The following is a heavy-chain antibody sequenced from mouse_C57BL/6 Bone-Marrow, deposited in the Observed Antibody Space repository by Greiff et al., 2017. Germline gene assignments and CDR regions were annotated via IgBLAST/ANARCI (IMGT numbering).Heavy chain of an antibody. Sequence: VQLQESGAELVRPGASVKLSCKASGYTFTSYGISWVKQRTGQGLEWIGEIYPRSGNTYYNEKFKGKATLTADKSSSTAYMELRSLTSEDSAVYFCARSDYGNPYAMDYWGQGTSVTVSS. V-gene: IGHV1-81*01. J-gene: IGHJ4*01. CDR1: GYTFTSYG. D-gene: IGHD2-1*01. CDR2: IYPRSGNT. CDR3: ARSDYGNPYAMDY.